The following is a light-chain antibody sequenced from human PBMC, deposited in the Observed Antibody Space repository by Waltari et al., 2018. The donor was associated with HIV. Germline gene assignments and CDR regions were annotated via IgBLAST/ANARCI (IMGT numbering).Light chain of an antibody. Sequence: QSALTQPASVPGSPGQSITISCTGTSSAIGYYDYVSWYQQHPVKAPKLMIYGVTTLASGGSNRFSGSKSGNTASLTISGLQAEDEADYYCSSYTSSSTLYVFGTGTKVTVL. CDR3: SSYTSSSTLYV. J-gene: IGLJ1*01. V-gene: IGLV2-14*01. CDR1: SSAIGYYDY. CDR2: GVT.